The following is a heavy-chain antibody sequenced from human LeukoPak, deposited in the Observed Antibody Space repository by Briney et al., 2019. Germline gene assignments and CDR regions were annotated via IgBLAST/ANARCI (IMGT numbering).Heavy chain of an antibody. J-gene: IGHJ4*02. Sequence: GGSLRLSCAASGFTFSSYTMNWVRQAPGKGLEWVSYITSSSSSTIYYADSVKGRFTISRDNAKNSLYLQMNGLRAEDTAVYYCARVSRYSSGWYFDYWGQGTLVTVSS. CDR1: GFTFSSYT. V-gene: IGHV3-48*01. D-gene: IGHD6-19*01. CDR3: ARVSRYSSGWYFDY. CDR2: ITSSSSSTI.